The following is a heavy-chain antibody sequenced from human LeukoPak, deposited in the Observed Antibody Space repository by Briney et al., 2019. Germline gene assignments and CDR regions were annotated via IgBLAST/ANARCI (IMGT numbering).Heavy chain of an antibody. D-gene: IGHD3-3*01. V-gene: IGHV4-4*07. J-gene: IGHJ4*02. Sequence: SETLSLTCTVSGGSTSSYYWSWIRQPAGKGLKWIGRIDTSGSTNYNPSLKSRVTMSVDTSKNQFSLKLSSVTAADTAVYYCAREGYDFWSGYYNYYFDYWGQGTLVTVSS. CDR3: AREGYDFWSGYYNYYFDY. CDR2: IDTSGST. CDR1: GGSTSSYY.